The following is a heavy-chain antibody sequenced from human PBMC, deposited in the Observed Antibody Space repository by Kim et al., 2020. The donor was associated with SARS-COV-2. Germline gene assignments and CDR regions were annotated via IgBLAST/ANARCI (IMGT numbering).Heavy chain of an antibody. J-gene: IGHJ6*02. V-gene: IGHV3-43*01. D-gene: IGHD1-26*01. Sequence: VKGRFTISRDNSKNSLYLQMNSLRTEDTALYYCAKDPISGSYYYYYGMDVWGQGTTVTVSS. CDR3: AKDPISGSYYYYYGMDV.